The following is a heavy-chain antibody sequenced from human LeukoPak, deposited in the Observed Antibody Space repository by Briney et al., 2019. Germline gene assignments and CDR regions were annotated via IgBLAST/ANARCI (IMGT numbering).Heavy chain of an antibody. D-gene: IGHD1-26*01. CDR2: IISSGSTI. Sequence: GGSLRLSCAASGFTVSDYYMSWIRQAPGKGLEWVSYIISSGSTIYYVDPGKGRFTISRDNGRNPLYLQMNSLRAEDTAVYCCAREGSYFSWGNDYWGQGALVTVSS. J-gene: IGHJ4*02. CDR3: AREGSYFSWGNDY. CDR1: GFTVSDYY. V-gene: IGHV3-11*01.